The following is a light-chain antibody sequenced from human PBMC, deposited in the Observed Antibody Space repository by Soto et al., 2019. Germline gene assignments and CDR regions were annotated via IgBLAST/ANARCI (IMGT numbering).Light chain of an antibody. CDR2: LNSDGSH. Sequence: QLVLTQSPSASASLGASVKLTCTLSSGHSSYAIAWHQQQPEKGPRYLMKLNSDGSHSKGHGIPDRFSGSSSGAERYLTISGLQSEDEADYYCQTWGTGIWVFGGGTKLTVL. CDR3: QTWGTGIWV. CDR1: SGHSSYA. J-gene: IGLJ3*02. V-gene: IGLV4-69*01.